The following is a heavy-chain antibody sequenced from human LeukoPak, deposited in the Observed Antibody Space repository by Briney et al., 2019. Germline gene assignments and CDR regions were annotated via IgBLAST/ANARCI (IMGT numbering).Heavy chain of an antibody. Sequence: ASVKVSCKASGYTFTSYGISWVRQAPGQGLEWMGWISAYNYNTNYAQKFRGRVTLTKDTSTSTVYMELRSLRFDDTAIYYCVRQLDTSMALPDYWGQGTLVTVSS. CDR1: GYTFTSYG. V-gene: IGHV1-18*01. CDR2: ISAYNYNT. D-gene: IGHD5-18*01. CDR3: VRQLDTSMALPDY. J-gene: IGHJ4*02.